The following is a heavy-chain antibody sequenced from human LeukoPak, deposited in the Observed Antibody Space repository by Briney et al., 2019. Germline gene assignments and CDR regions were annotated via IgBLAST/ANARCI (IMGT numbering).Heavy chain of an antibody. CDR3: AKESTYDFWSGYYNYYMDV. V-gene: IGHV3-23*01. Sequence: GGSLRLSCAASGFTFSSYSMNWVRQAPGKGLEWVSAIGGSGANTYYADSAKGRFTISGDTSKNTLYLQMNNLRAEDTAVYYCAKESTYDFWSGYYNYYMDVWGKGTTVTVSS. D-gene: IGHD3-3*01. CDR2: IGGSGANT. J-gene: IGHJ6*03. CDR1: GFTFSSYS.